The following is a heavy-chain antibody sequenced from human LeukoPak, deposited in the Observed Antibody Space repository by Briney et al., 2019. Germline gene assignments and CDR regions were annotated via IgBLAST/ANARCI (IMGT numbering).Heavy chain of an antibody. Sequence: SETLSLTCTVSGGSISSYYWSWIRQPPGKGLEWIGYIYYSGSTNYNPSLKSRVAISVDTSKNQFSLKLSPVTAADTAVYYCARGYSYGGAYYFDYWGQGTLVTVSS. J-gene: IGHJ4*02. V-gene: IGHV4-59*01. CDR3: ARGYSYGGAYYFDY. D-gene: IGHD5-18*01. CDR2: IYYSGST. CDR1: GGSISSYY.